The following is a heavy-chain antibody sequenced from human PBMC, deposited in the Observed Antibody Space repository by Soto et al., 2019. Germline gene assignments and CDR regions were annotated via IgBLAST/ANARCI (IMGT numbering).Heavy chain of an antibody. CDR3: ARDSWAYFDC. CDR1: GDSISSYF. D-gene: IGHD1-26*01. V-gene: IGHV4-59*01. J-gene: IGHJ4*02. CDR2: IYSSGST. Sequence: NPSETLSLTCTVSGDSISSYFWSWIRQPPGKGLEWIGYIYSSGSTNYNPSLKSRVTMSVDTPKNQFSLKLSSVTAADTAVYYCARDSWAYFDCWGQGTLVTVSS.